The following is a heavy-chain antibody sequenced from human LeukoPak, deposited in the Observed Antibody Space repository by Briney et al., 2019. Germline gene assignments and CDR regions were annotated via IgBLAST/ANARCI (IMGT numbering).Heavy chain of an antibody. CDR1: GYSFSSYG. CDR2: ISGYNGNL. D-gene: IGHD3-22*01. V-gene: IGHV1-18*01. CDR3: ARDSSYYESYGRDV. J-gene: IGHJ6*02. Sequence: RASVKVSCKASGYSFSSYGISWVRQAPGQGLEWMGWISGYNGNLNYGQKFQGRVSMTADTSTTTAYMELRSLRLDDTAVYFCARDSSYYESYGRDVWGQGTTVTVSS.